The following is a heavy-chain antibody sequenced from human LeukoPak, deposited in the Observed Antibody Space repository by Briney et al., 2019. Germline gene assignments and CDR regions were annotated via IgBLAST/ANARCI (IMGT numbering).Heavy chain of an antibody. D-gene: IGHD7-27*01. CDR1: GYTFSRYW. CDR3: ARMGTPHAVDAFDI. V-gene: IGHV5-51*01. Sequence: GESLKISCKVSGYTFSRYWIGWVRQMPGKGLEWMGVIYPGDSETRYSPSLHGQVTISADKYISNAYLQWSSLTAPDTAMYYCARMGTPHAVDAFDIWGQATMPTVSS. CDR2: IYPGDSET. J-gene: IGHJ3*02.